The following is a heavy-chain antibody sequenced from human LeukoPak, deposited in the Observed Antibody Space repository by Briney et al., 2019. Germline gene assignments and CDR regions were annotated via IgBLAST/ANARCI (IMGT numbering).Heavy chain of an antibody. J-gene: IGHJ5*02. CDR2: IYYSGST. V-gene: IGHV4-39*07. D-gene: IGHD1-26*01. Sequence: SETLSLTCTVSGGSISTFYWSWIRQPPGKGLEWIGSIYYSGSTYYNPSLKSRVTISVDTSKNQFSLKLSSVTAADTAVYYCARIIAACWEPWGQGTLVTVSS. CDR1: GGSISTFY. CDR3: ARIIAACWEP.